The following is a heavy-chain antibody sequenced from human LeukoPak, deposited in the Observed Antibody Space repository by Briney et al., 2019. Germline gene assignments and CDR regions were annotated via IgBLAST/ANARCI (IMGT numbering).Heavy chain of an antibody. CDR2: INHGGST. Sequence: PSETLSLTCAVYGGSFSGYYWSWLRQPPGKGLEWIGEINHGGSTNDNPSLKSRLTISVETSKNQFSLKLSSVTAADTAVYYCARGATILDVWGKGTTVTVSS. CDR3: ARGATILDV. CDR1: GGSFSGYY. J-gene: IGHJ6*04. V-gene: IGHV4-34*01. D-gene: IGHD5-12*01.